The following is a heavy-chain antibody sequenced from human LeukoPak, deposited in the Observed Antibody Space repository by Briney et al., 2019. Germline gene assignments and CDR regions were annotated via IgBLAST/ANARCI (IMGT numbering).Heavy chain of an antibody. V-gene: IGHV1-2*02. D-gene: IGHD3-22*01. CDR1: GYTFTAYY. Sequence: ASVKVSCKASGYTFTAYYVHWVRQAPGQGLEWMGWITPNSGGTKYAQKFQGRVTMTRDTSISTAYMELSGLRSDDTAVYYCARGPYYYDSSGYYQLDYWGQGTLVTVSS. CDR3: ARGPYYYDSSGYYQLDY. J-gene: IGHJ4*02. CDR2: ITPNSGGT.